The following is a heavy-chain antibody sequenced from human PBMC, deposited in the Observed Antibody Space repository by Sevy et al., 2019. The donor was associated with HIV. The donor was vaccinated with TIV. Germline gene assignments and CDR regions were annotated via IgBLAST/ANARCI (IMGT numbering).Heavy chain of an antibody. CDR3: AKGGSGGIDHYGMDV. Sequence: GGSLRLSCAASGFRFNNFGMYWVRQAPGKGLEGVAFIRYDGINKYYVDSVKGRSTISRDNSKDMLYLEMKSLRLEDTAIPYCAKGGSGGIDHYGMDVWGQGTTVTVSS. CDR2: IRYDGINK. CDR1: GFRFNNFG. D-gene: IGHD6-25*01. V-gene: IGHV3-30*02. J-gene: IGHJ6*02.